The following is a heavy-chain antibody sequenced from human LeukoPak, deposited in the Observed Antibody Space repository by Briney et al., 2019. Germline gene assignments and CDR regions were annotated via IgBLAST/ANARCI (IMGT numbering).Heavy chain of an antibody. D-gene: IGHD3-10*01. CDR3: ERYYGSGSFDQ. Sequence: PSETLSLTCTASGYSISSGYYWGWIRQPPGKGPEWIGNMYHSGTAHYNPSLKSRVTISIDTSKNQFSLRLSSVTAADTAVYYCERYYGSGSFDQWGQGTLVTVSS. J-gene: IGHJ4*02. CDR1: GYSISSGYY. CDR2: MYHSGTA. V-gene: IGHV4-38-2*02.